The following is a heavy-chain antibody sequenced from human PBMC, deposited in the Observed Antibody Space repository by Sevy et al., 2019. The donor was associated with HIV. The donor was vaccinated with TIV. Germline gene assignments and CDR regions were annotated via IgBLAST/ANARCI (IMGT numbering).Heavy chain of an antibody. V-gene: IGHV3-23*01. CDR2: LSFGCGEI. Sequence: GGSLRLSCAASGFTFSKYSMSWVRQPPGKGLEWVSTLSFGCGEINYADSVKGRFTISRDNSKSSVYLQMNNLRPEDTAVYYCAREGCSKPHDYWGQGTLVSVSS. CDR1: GFTFSKYS. J-gene: IGHJ4*02. CDR3: AREGCSKPHDY. D-gene: IGHD2-8*01.